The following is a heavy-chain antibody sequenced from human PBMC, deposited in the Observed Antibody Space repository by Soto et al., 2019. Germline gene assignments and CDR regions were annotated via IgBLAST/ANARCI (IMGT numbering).Heavy chain of an antibody. D-gene: IGHD6-13*01. Sequence: ASVKVSCKASGYTFTGYNMHWVRQAPAQGLEWMRWINPNSGGANYAQKIQGRVTMTRDTSISTGYMAMSRVRSDVRAVFYCARDGPAEVAAAGTRYDGMDVWDQGTTVTVSS. V-gene: IGHV1-2*02. J-gene: IGHJ6*02. CDR1: GYTFTGYN. CDR3: ARDGPAEVAAAGTRYDGMDV. CDR2: INPNSGGA.